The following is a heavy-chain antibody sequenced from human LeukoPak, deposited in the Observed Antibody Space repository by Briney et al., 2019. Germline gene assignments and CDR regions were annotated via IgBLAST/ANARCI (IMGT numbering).Heavy chain of an antibody. D-gene: IGHD1-26*01. CDR2: ISGSGAST. V-gene: IGHV3-23*01. CDR1: GFTFSTNA. J-gene: IGHJ4*02. Sequence: GGSLRLSCATSGFTFSTNAMSWVRQAPGKGLEWISGISGSGASTYYADSVTGRFTISRDNSRNTLYLQMNSLRGDDTAVYYCAKDVGKWESLHFFDYWGQGTLVTVSS. CDR3: AKDVGKWESLHFFDY.